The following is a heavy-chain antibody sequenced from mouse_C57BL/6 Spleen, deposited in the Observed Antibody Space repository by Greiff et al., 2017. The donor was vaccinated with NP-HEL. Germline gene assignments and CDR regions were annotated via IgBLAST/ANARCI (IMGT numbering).Heavy chain of an antibody. CDR1: GYTFTSYW. J-gene: IGHJ1*03. D-gene: IGHD1-1*02. CDR2: IYPGSGST. Sequence: VQLQQPGAELVKPGASVKMSCKASGYTFTSYWITWVKQRPGQGLEWIGDIYPGSGSTNYNEKFKSKATLTVDTSSSTAYMQLSSLTSEDSAVYYCARGGGSYGWYFDVWGTGTTVTVSS. V-gene: IGHV1-55*01. CDR3: ARGGGSYGWYFDV.